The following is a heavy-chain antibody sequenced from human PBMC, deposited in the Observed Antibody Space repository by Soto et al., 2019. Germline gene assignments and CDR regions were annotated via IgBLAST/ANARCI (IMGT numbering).Heavy chain of an antibody. CDR3: AKKLGPVDGRKEPRGY. Sequence: PGGSLRLSCAASGFTFNTYVMSWVRQAPGKGLEWVSEISGNSANTYCADSVKGRFTISRDNSKNTLYLQMNSLRADDTAVYYCAKKLGPVDGRKEPRGYWGQGTLVAVAS. CDR2: ISGNSANT. J-gene: IGHJ4*02. D-gene: IGHD1-26*01. CDR1: GFTFNTYV. V-gene: IGHV3-23*01.